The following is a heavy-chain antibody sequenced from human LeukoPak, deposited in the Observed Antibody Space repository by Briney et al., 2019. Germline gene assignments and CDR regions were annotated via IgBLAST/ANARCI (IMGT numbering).Heavy chain of an antibody. D-gene: IGHD3-22*01. CDR3: AKDSYYYDSSGYYLFGSSLDY. CDR1: GFTFSSYG. Sequence: PGRSLRLSCAASGFTFSSYGMHWVRQAPGKGLEWVTVISYDGSNKYYADSVKGRFTISRDNSKNTLYLQMNSLRAEDTAVYYCAKDSYYYDSSGYYLFGSSLDYWGQGTLVTVSS. CDR2: ISYDGSNK. V-gene: IGHV3-30*18. J-gene: IGHJ4*02.